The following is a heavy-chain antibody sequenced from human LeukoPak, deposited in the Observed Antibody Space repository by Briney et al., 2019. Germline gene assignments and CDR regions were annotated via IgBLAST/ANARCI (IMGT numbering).Heavy chain of an antibody. V-gene: IGHV1-69*13. CDR1: GGTFSSYA. D-gene: IGHD2-2*01. Sequence: SVKVSCKAPGGTFSSYAISWVRQAPGQGLEWMGGIIPIFGTANYAQKFQGRVTITADESTSTAYMELSSLRSEDTAVYYCARDWGYCSSTSCYGIDYWGQGTLVTVSS. J-gene: IGHJ4*02. CDR2: IIPIFGTA. CDR3: ARDWGYCSSTSCYGIDY.